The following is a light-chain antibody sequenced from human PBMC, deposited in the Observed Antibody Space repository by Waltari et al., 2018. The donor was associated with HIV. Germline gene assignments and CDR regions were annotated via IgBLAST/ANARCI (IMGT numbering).Light chain of an antibody. V-gene: IGKV3-15*01. CDR2: GAS. CDR1: ANIDTN. Sequence: EIVMTQSPITLSLSPGERATLSCRASANIDTNLAWYQQTLGQAPRRLMYGASTRSTDIPARFSGSGSGGDFTLTISSLQSEDFVVYYCHQYKEWPRTFGQGTKVEV. J-gene: IGKJ1*01. CDR3: HQYKEWPRT.